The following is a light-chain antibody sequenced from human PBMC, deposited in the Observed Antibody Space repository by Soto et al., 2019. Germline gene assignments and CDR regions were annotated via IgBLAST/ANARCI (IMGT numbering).Light chain of an antibody. Sequence: QSALTQPASVSGSPGQSITISCTGTSSDVGNYNYVSWYQQHPGKAPKLMIYDVTQRPSGVSTRFSGSKSGITASLTISGLQADDEAEYYCSSYTASSDVIFGGGTQLTVL. J-gene: IGLJ2*01. V-gene: IGLV2-14*01. CDR1: SSDVGNYNY. CDR2: DVT. CDR3: SSYTASSDVI.